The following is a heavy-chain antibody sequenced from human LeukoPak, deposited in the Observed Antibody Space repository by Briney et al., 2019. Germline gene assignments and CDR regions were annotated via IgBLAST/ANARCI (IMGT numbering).Heavy chain of an antibody. CDR2: IYTSGST. D-gene: IGHD1-1*01. CDR3: ARERGVLTPPIIDY. CDR1: GGSISSYY. Sequence: PSETLSPTCTVSGGSISSYYWSWIRQPAGKGLEWIGRIYTSGSTNYNPSLKSRVTMSVDTSKNQFSLKLSSVTAADTAVYYCARERGVLTPPIIDYWGQGTLVTVSS. V-gene: IGHV4-4*07. J-gene: IGHJ4*02.